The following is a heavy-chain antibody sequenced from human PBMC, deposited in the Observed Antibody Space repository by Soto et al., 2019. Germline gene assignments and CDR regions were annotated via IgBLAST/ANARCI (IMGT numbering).Heavy chain of an antibody. J-gene: IGHJ4*02. Sequence: QITLKESTPTLAKPTQTLTLTCTFSGFSLSTSGVGVGGIRQPPGKALEWLALIYWDDDRRYSPSLKSRLTITKDTSKNQVVLTMTNIDPVDTATYDCAHSPWTGTKAYFDYWGQGTLVTVSS. CDR3: AHSPWTGTKAYFDY. CDR2: IYWDDDR. D-gene: IGHD1-1*01. CDR1: GFSLSTSGVG. V-gene: IGHV2-5*02.